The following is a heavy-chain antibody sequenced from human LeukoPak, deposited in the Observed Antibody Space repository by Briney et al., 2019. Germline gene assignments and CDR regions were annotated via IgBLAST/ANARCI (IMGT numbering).Heavy chain of an antibody. CDR1: GFTFSSYA. CDR3: AKGANSGPMEIDY. J-gene: IGHJ4*02. D-gene: IGHD5-12*01. Sequence: RSGGSLRLSCAASGFTFSSYALTWVRQAPGKGLEWVSTVSGSGDTTYYADSVKGRFTISRDTSKNTLFLQMNSLRTEDTALYYCAKGANSGPMEIDYWGQGTLVTVSS. CDR2: VSGSGDTT. V-gene: IGHV3-23*01.